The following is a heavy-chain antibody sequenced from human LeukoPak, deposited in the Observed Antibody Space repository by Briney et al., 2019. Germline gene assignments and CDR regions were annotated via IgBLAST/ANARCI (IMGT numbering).Heavy chain of an antibody. J-gene: IGHJ4*02. D-gene: IGHD6-19*01. CDR2: ISSNGGST. Sequence: GGSLRLSCAASGFTFSSYAMHWVRQAPGKGLEYVSAISSNGGSTYYADSVKGRFTISRDNSKNTLYLQMSSLRAEDTAVYYCVKSSAVSSDYWGQGTLVTVSS. V-gene: IGHV3-64D*06. CDR3: VKSSAVSSDY. CDR1: GFTFSSYA.